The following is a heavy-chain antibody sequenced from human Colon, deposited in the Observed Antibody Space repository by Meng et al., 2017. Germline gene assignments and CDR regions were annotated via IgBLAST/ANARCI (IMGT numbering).Heavy chain of an antibody. D-gene: IGHD1-26*01. CDR2: ISAISAYI. Sequence: SGGGLVKPGGSLRLSCAVSGFTFSSHTMNWVRQAPGKGLEWVSSISAISAYIYYADAVKGRFTVSRDNANNSLSLEMTNLTTEDTAIYYCARGMVGAPRVDDIWGQGALVTVSS. CDR1: GFTFSSHT. V-gene: IGHV3-21*01. J-gene: IGHJ4*02. CDR3: ARGMVGAPRVDDI.